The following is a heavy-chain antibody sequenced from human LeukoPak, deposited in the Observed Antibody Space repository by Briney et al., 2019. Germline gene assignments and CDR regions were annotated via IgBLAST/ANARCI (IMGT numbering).Heavy chain of an antibody. J-gene: IGHJ4*02. D-gene: IGHD5-18*01. V-gene: IGHV3-20*04. CDR2: INWNGGST. Sequence: AGGSLRLSCAASGFTFDDYGMSWVRQAPGKGLEWVSGINWNGGSTGYADSVKGRFTISRDNSKNTLYLQMNSLRGEDTAVYYCAKAPANYVDTAMGTFDYWGQGTLVTVSS. CDR1: GFTFDDYG. CDR3: AKAPANYVDTAMGTFDY.